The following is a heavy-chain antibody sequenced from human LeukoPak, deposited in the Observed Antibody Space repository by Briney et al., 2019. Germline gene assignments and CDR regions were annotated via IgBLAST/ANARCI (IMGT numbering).Heavy chain of an antibody. D-gene: IGHD6-6*01. CDR1: GYAFTSYF. Sequence: GASVKVSRTASGYAFTSYFVHWVRQAPGQGPEWMGMIHPSGGSTTYAQKFQGRVTLTRDTSTSTVYMDLSSLGSEDTAVYYCARTAARRFDYWGQGTLVTVSS. CDR3: ARTAARRFDY. V-gene: IGHV1-46*01. J-gene: IGHJ4*02. CDR2: IHPSGGST.